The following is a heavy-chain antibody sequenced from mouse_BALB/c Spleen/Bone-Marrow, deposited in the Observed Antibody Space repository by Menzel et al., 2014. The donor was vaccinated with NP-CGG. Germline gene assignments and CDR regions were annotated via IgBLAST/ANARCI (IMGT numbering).Heavy chain of an antibody. CDR2: ILPGSGST. D-gene: IGHD2-1*01. CDR1: GHTFSNYW. CDR3: ARDGNYPAWFTY. Sequence: QVQLQQSGAELMKPGASVKISCKASGHTFSNYWIEWVRQRPGHGLEWIGEILPGSGSTNYNEKFKGRATITAETSSITAYMQLSSLTSEDSAVYYCARDGNYPAWFTYWGHGTLVTVSA. J-gene: IGHJ3*01. V-gene: IGHV1-9*01.